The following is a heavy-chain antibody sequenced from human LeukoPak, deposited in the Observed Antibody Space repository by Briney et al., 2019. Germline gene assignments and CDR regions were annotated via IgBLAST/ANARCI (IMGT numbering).Heavy chain of an antibody. CDR3: ARAGYSSGWPDY. CDR2: ISSSSSYI. V-gene: IGHV3-21*01. J-gene: IGHJ4*02. CDR1: GFTFSSYS. D-gene: IGHD6-19*01. Sequence: GGSLRLSCAASGFTFSSYSMNWVRQAPGNGLEWVSSISSSSSYIYYADSVKGRFTISRDNAKNSLYLQTNSLRAEDTAVYYCARAGYSSGWPDYWGQGTLVTVSS.